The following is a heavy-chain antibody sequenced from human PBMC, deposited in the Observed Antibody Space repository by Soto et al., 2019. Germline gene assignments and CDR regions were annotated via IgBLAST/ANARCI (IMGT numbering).Heavy chain of an antibody. J-gene: IGHJ5*02. Sequence: PSETLSLTCTVSGGSISSGGYYWSWIRQHPGKGLEWIGYIYYSGSTYYNPSLKSRVTISVDTSKNQFSLKLSSVTAADTAVYYCARQRFLEWQPASEDWFDPWGQGTRVTVSA. CDR3: ARQRFLEWQPASEDWFDP. CDR2: IYYSGST. D-gene: IGHD3-3*01. CDR1: GGSISSGGYY. V-gene: IGHV4-31*03.